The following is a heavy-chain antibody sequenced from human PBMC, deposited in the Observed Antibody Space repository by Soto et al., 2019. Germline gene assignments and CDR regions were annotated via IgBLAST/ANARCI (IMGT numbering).Heavy chain of an antibody. CDR2: IYWDDDK. J-gene: IGHJ4*02. CDR3: AHSQDRVMVRGVMDY. V-gene: IGHV2-5*02. D-gene: IGHD3-10*01. Sequence: QITLKESGPTLVKPTQTLTLTCTFSGFSLSTSGVGVGWIRQPPGKALEWLALIYWDDDKRYSPSLKSRLTITKDTSRNQVVLTMTTMDPVDTATDYCAHSQDRVMVRGVMDYWGQGTLVTVSS. CDR1: GFSLSTSGVG.